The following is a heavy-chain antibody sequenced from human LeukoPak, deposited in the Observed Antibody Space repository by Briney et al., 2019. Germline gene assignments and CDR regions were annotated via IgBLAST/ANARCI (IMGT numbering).Heavy chain of an antibody. D-gene: IGHD1-26*01. CDR3: ARVYLLGAQGVFDY. CDR1: GGTFSSYA. J-gene: IGHJ4*02. CDR2: IIPIFGTA. Sequence: SVKVSCKASGGTFSSYAISWVRQAPGQGLEWMGGIIPIFGTANYAQKFQGRVTIIADESTSTAYMELSSLRSEDTAVYYCARVYLLGAQGVFDYWGQGTLVTVSS. V-gene: IGHV1-69*13.